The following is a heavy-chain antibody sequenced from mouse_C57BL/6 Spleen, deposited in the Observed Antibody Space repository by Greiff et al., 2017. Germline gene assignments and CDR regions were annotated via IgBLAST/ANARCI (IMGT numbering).Heavy chain of an antibody. CDR1: GYSFTGYY. Sequence: EVQLQQSGPELVKPGASVKISCKASGYSFTGYYMNWVKQSPEKSLEWIGEINPSTGGTTYNQKFKAKATLTVDKSSSTAYMQLKSLTSEDSAVYYCAREGELLRYFDYWGQGTTLTVSS. D-gene: IGHD1-1*01. CDR2: INPSTGGT. CDR3: AREGELLRYFDY. J-gene: IGHJ2*01. V-gene: IGHV1-42*01.